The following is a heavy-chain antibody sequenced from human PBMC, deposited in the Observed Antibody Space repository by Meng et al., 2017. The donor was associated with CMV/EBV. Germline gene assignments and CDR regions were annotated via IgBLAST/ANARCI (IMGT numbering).Heavy chain of an antibody. D-gene: IGHD3-10*01. Sequence: SETLSLTCTVSGGSISSYYWSWIRQPPGKGLEWIGYIYYSGSTNYNPSLKSRVTISVDTSKNQFSLKLSSVTAADTAVYYCARVVDPGGLYGMDVWGQGTTVTVSS. CDR1: GGSISSYY. CDR3: ARVVDPGGLYGMDV. V-gene: IGHV4-59*01. J-gene: IGHJ6*02. CDR2: IYYSGST.